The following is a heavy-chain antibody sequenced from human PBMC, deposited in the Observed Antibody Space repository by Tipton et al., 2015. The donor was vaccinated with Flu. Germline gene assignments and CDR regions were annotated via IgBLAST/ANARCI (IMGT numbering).Heavy chain of an antibody. CDR1: GHSVSSGYY. CDR3: ASLNGGCPQSLYYFDY. V-gene: IGHV4-38-2*01. D-gene: IGHD4-23*01. CDR2: IYHIENI. Sequence: LRLSCAVSGHSVSSGYYWGWIRQPPGKGLEWIGTIYHIENIFYNPSLKSRVTISVDTSKNEFSLNLSSATAADTAVYFCASLNGGCPQSLYYFDYWGQGALVAVSS. J-gene: IGHJ4*02.